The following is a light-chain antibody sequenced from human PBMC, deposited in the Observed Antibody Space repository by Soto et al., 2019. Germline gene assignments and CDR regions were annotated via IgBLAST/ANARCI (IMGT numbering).Light chain of an antibody. J-gene: IGLJ2*01. V-gene: IGLV2-23*01. CDR3: CSYAGSSTLV. CDR2: EGS. Sequence: QSVLTQPASVSGSPGQSITISCTGTSSDVGSYNLVSWYQQHPGKAPKLMIYEGSKRPSGVSNRFSGPKSGNTASLTISGLQAEDEADYYCCSYAGSSTLVFGGGTKVTVL. CDR1: SSDVGSYNL.